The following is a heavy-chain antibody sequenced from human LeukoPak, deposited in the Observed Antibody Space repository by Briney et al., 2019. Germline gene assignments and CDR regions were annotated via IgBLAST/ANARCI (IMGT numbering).Heavy chain of an antibody. CDR2: INHSGST. CDR1: GGSFSGYY. CDR3: ASLTTIYSWFDP. J-gene: IGHJ5*02. D-gene: IGHD4-17*01. Sequence: SETLSLTCAVYGGSFSGYYWSWIRQPPGKGLEWIGEINHSGSTNYNPSLKSRVTISVDTSKNQFSLKLSSVTAADTAVYYCASLTTIYSWFDPWGQGILVTVSS. V-gene: IGHV4-34*01.